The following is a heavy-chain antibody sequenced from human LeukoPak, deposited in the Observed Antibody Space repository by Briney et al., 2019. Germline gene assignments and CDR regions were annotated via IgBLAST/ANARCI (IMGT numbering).Heavy chain of an antibody. CDR3: AELGITMIGGV. J-gene: IGHJ6*04. V-gene: IGHV3-74*01. D-gene: IGHD3-10*02. CDR2: IKSDGSST. Sequence: GGSLRLSCTASGFTFGDYAMSWVRQAPGKGLVWVSRIKSDGSSTSYADSVKGRFTIPRDNAENSLYLQMNSLRAEDTAVYYCAELGITMIGGVWGKGTTVTISS. CDR1: GFTFGDYA.